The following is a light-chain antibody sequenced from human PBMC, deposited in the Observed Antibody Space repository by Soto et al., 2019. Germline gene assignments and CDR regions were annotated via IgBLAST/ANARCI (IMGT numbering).Light chain of an antibody. Sequence: QSALTQPASVSGSPGQSITISCTGTSSDVGVYDYVSWYQQHPGKAPKLMIYEVSNRPSGVSYRFSGSKSGNTASLTISGLQADDEAAYYCSSYTSSSTYVFGTGTKLTVL. J-gene: IGLJ1*01. CDR2: EVS. CDR3: SSYTSSSTYV. CDR1: SSDVGVYDY. V-gene: IGLV2-14*01.